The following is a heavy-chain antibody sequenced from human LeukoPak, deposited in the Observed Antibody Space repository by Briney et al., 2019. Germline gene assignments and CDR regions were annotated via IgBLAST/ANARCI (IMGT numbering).Heavy chain of an antibody. D-gene: IGHD6-13*01. Sequence: PGGSLTLSCAVSGFTFSSYAMSWVRQAPRQGLEGVSGISGSGDTTTYADSVKGRFTISRDNSKNTLYLQMNSLRADDTAVYYCAKEGRVAAGTGYYLDYWGRGTLVTVSS. V-gene: IGHV3-23*01. CDR2: ISGSGDTT. J-gene: IGHJ4*02. CDR3: AKEGRVAAGTGYYLDY. CDR1: GFTFSSYA.